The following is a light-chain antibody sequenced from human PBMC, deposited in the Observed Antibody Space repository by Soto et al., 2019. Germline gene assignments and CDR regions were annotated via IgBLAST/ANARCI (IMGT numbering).Light chain of an antibody. J-gene: IGKJ1*01. V-gene: IGKV3-15*01. CDR2: GAS. Sequence: ETVMTQSPATLSVSPGERATLSCRASQSVSSNLAWYQQKPGQAPRLLIYGASTRATGIPARFSGSGSGTEFTLTISSLQSEDFVVYYCQQYNNWPPWTFGQGTKVEIK. CDR3: QQYNNWPPWT. CDR1: QSVSSN.